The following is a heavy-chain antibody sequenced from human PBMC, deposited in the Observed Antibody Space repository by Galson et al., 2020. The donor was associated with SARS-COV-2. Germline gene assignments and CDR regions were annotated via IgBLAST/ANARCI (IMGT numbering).Heavy chain of an antibody. CDR1: GFTFSSYW. CDR3: VKSVLLIPIFDY. V-gene: IGHV3-74*01. Sequence: ALHGESLKISCAASGFTFSSYWMHWVRQAPGKGLVWVSRIYSEGSSTSYADSVKGRFTISGDNSKNTMYLQMNSLRADDTAIYHCVKSVLLIPIFDYWGQGTLVSVSS. CDR2: IYSEGSST. J-gene: IGHJ4*02. D-gene: IGHD2-8*01.